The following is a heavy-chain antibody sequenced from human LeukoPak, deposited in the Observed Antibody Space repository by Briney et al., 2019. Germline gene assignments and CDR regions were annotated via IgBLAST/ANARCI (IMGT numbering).Heavy chain of an antibody. CDR2: SGTSGDT. D-gene: IGHD3-22*01. V-gene: IGHV3-23*01. CDR1: GLTFSTSP. J-gene: IGHJ4*02. Sequence: GGSLRLSCAASGLTFSTSPMNWVRLAPGDRLEWVSTSGTSGDTYYADSVKGRFTISRDNSKSTLSLQMANLRVGDTAVCYCATKTPGNYPYDYWGQGTLVTVSP. CDR3: ATKTPGNYPYDY.